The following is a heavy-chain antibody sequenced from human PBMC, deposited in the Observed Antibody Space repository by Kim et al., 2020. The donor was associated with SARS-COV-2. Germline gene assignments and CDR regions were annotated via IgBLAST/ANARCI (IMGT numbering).Heavy chain of an antibody. J-gene: IGHJ3*02. CDR2: INPNSGGT. CDR3: AREEAASDAFDI. D-gene: IGHD6-13*01. V-gene: IGHV1-2*02. CDR1: GYTFTGYY. Sequence: ASVKVSCKASGYTFTGYYMHWVRQAPGQGLEWMGWINPNSGGTNYAQKFQGRVTMTRDTSISTAYMELSRLRSDETAVYYCAREEAASDAFDIWGQGTMVTVSS.